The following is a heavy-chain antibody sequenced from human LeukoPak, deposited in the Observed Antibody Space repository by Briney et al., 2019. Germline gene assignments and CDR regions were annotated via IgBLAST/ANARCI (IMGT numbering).Heavy chain of an antibody. CDR2: IYYSGST. J-gene: IGHJ3*02. CDR1: GGSISSYY. V-gene: IGHV4-59*01. D-gene: IGHD3-22*01. Sequence: SETLSLTCTVSGGSISSYYWSWIRQPPGKGLEWIGYIYYSGSTNYNPSLKSRVTISVDTSKNQFSLKLSSVTAADTAVYHCAREGDSSGQGAFDIWGQGTMVTVSS. CDR3: AREGDSSGQGAFDI.